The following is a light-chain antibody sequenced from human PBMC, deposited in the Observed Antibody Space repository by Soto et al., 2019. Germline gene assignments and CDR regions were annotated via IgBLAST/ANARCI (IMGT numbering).Light chain of an antibody. CDR1: QSVSSY. CDR2: DAS. J-gene: IGKJ5*01. Sequence: EIVLSQYPATLSLSPEERATLSCRASQSVSSYLAWYQQKPGQAPRLLIYDASNRATGIPARFSGSGSGTDFTLTISSLEPEDFAVYYCQQRSNWPIPFGQRARLEI. V-gene: IGKV3-11*01. CDR3: QQRSNWPIP.